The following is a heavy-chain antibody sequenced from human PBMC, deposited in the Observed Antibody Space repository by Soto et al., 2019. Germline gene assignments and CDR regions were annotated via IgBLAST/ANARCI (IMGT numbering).Heavy chain of an antibody. V-gene: IGHV4-30-4*01. Sequence: QVQLQESGPGLVKPSQTLSLTCTVSGASISGGDYYWTWIRQPPGKGLEWIGSIYYTGNTYSNPSLASRLTISVDPSNNQFALRLTSVTAPDTAIYCSARATYDSSTYYLDYWGQGTLVTVSS. CDR1: GASISGGDYY. D-gene: IGHD3-22*01. J-gene: IGHJ4*02. CDR2: IYYTGNT. CDR3: ARATYDSSTYYLDY.